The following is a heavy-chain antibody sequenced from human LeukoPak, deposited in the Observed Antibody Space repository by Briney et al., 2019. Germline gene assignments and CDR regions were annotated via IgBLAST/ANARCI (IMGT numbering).Heavy chain of an antibody. CDR1: GFTFSTFN. V-gene: IGHV3-21*01. Sequence: PGGSLRLSCAASGFTFSTFNMNWVRQAPGKGLEWVSSITSSGSHIYYEDSVKGRFTISRDNAKNSLYLQMSSLRAEDTAVYYCARDEQQLVLDYWGQGTLVTVSS. CDR2: ITSSGSHI. J-gene: IGHJ4*02. CDR3: ARDEQQLVLDY. D-gene: IGHD6-13*01.